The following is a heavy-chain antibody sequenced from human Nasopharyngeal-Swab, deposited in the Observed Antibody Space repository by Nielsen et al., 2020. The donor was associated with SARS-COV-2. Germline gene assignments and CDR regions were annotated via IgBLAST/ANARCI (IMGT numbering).Heavy chain of an antibody. D-gene: IGHD6-6*01. CDR2: ISSSSSTI. CDR3: AHSSLSAFDI. J-gene: IGHJ3*02. Sequence: AREAPGKGLEWVSYISSSSSTIYYADSVKGRSTISRDNAKNSLYLQMNSLRAEDTAVYYCAHSSLSAFDIWGQGTMVTVSS. V-gene: IGHV3-48*04.